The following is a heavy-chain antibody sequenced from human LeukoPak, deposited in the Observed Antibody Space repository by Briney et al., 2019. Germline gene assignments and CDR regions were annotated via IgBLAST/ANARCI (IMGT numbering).Heavy chain of an antibody. D-gene: IGHD6-19*01. Sequence: GGSLRLSCAAPGFTFSSYGMHWVRQAPGKGLEWVAFIRYDGSNKYYADSVKGRFTISRDNSKNTLYLQMNSLRAEDTAVYYCAKDFNIGIAVAGLFDYWGQGTLVTVSS. J-gene: IGHJ4*02. CDR1: GFTFSSYG. V-gene: IGHV3-30*02. CDR2: IRYDGSNK. CDR3: AKDFNIGIAVAGLFDY.